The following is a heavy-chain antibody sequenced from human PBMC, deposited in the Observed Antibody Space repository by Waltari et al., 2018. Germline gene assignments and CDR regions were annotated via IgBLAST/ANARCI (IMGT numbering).Heavy chain of an antibody. J-gene: IGHJ1*01. CDR1: GYTFTAYY. CDR3: AWVVVPAATAEYFQH. CDR2: VDPEDGET. V-gene: IGHV1-69-2*01. Sequence: EVQLVQSGAEVKKPGATVKIPCTASGYTFTAYYMTRAHPAPGKGLEWMGRVDPEDGETIYAEKFQGRVTITADTSTDTAYMELSSLRSEDTAVYYCAWVVVPAATAEYFQHWGQGTLVTVSS. D-gene: IGHD2-2*01.